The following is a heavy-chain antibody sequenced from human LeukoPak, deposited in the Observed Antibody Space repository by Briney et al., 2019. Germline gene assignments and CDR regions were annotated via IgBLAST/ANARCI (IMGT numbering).Heavy chain of an antibody. CDR2: IYYSGST. CDR3: ARNTTEVVTAKWFDP. V-gene: IGHV4-39*07. D-gene: IGHD2-21*02. Sequence: SETLSLTCTVSGGSISSSSYYWGWIRQPRGKGLEWIGSIYYSGSTYYNPSLKSRVTISVDTSKNQFSLKLSSVTAADTAVYYCARNTTEVVTAKWFDPWGQGTLVTVSS. CDR1: GGSISSSSYY. J-gene: IGHJ5*02.